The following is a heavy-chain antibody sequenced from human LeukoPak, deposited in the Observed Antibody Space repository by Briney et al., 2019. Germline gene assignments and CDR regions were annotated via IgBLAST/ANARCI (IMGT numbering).Heavy chain of an antibody. D-gene: IGHD6-19*01. CDR1: GGSFSGYY. CDR2: INHSGST. Sequence: RASETLSLTCAVYGGSFSGYYWSWIRQPPGKGLEWIGEINHSGSTNYNPSLKSRVTISVDTSKNQFSLKLSSVTAADTAVYYCARSEQWLPFDYWGQGTLVTVSS. V-gene: IGHV4-34*01. CDR3: ARSEQWLPFDY. J-gene: IGHJ4*02.